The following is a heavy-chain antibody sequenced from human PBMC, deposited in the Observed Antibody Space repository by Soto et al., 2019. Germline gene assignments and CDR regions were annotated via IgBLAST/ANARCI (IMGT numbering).Heavy chain of an antibody. J-gene: IGHJ4*02. CDR2: ISYDGSNK. V-gene: IGHV3-30-3*01. Sequence: QVQLVESGGGVVQPGRSLRLSCAASGFTFSSYAMHWVRQAPGKWLEWVAVISYDGSNKYYADSVKGRFTISRDKSKNTLYLQMNSLRAEDTAVYYCARDLPYYWGQGTLVTVSS. CDR3: ARDLPYY. CDR1: GFTFSSYA.